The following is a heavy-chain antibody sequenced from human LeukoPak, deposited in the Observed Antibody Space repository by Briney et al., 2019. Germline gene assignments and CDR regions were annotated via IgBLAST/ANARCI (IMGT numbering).Heavy chain of an antibody. V-gene: IGHV3-21*01. D-gene: IGHD3-22*01. J-gene: IGHJ4*02. CDR2: ISSSSSYI. CDR3: ARGLYYYDSSGYNY. Sequence: KPGGSLRLSCAASGFTFSSYSMNWVRQAPGKGLEWVSSISSSSSYIYYADSVKGRFTISRDNAKNSLYLQMNSLSAEDTAVYYCARGLYYYDSSGYNYWGQGTLVTVSS. CDR1: GFTFSSYS.